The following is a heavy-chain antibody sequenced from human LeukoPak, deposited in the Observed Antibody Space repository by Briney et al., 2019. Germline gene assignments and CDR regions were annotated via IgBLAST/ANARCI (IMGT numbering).Heavy chain of an antibody. Sequence: GGSLRLSCAASGFTFSSYSMNWVRQAPGKGLEWVSSISSSSSYIYYADSVKGRFTISRDNAKNSLYLQMNSLRDEDTAVYYCARLYSSSWYSAFDIWGQGTMVTVSS. V-gene: IGHV3-21*01. D-gene: IGHD6-13*01. CDR3: ARLYSSSWYSAFDI. CDR2: ISSSSSYI. J-gene: IGHJ3*02. CDR1: GFTFSSYS.